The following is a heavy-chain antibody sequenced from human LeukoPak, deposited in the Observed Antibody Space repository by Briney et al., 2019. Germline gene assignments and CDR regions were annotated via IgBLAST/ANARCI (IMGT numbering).Heavy chain of an antibody. D-gene: IGHD6-13*01. CDR3: VKDRVGISSSGYFDY. V-gene: IGHV3-21*01. CDR2: ISSSSSYI. Sequence: GGSLRLSCAASGFTFSSYSMNWVRQAPGKGLEWVSSISSSSSYIYYADSVKGRFTISRDNAKNSLYLQMNSLRAEDTAVYYCVKDRVGISSSGYFDYWGQGTLVTVSS. CDR1: GFTFSSYS. J-gene: IGHJ4*02.